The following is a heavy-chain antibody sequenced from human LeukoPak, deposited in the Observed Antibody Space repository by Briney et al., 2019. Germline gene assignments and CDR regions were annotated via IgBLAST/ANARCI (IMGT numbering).Heavy chain of an antibody. Sequence: GGSLRLSCAASGFTFSSYEMNWVRQAPGKGLEWVSYISSSGSTIYYADSVKGRFTISRDNAKNSLHLQMNSLRAEDTAVYYCARESYDSSGYYIFFDYWGQGTLVTVSS. J-gene: IGHJ4*02. CDR3: ARESYDSSGYYIFFDY. CDR2: ISSSGSTI. D-gene: IGHD3-22*01. CDR1: GFTFSSYE. V-gene: IGHV3-48*03.